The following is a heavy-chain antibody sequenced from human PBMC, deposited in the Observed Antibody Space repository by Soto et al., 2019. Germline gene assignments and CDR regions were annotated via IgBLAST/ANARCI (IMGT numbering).Heavy chain of an antibody. CDR2: IYYSGST. CDR3: ARRGKVAGENYYYYYMDV. V-gene: IGHV4-59*08. J-gene: IGHJ6*03. Sequence: PSETLSLTCTVSSGSISSYYWSWIRQPPGKGLEWIGYIYYSGSTNYNPSLKSRVTISVDTSKNQFSLKLSSVTAADTAVYYCARRGKVAGENYYYYYMDVWGKGTTVTVSS. CDR1: SGSISSYY. D-gene: IGHD6-19*01.